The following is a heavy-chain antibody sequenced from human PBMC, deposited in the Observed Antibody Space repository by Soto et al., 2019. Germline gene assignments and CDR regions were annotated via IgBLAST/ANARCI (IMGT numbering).Heavy chain of an antibody. Sequence: DVQLLESGGGLGHPGGSLRLSCAASGFTFSSYAMSWVRQAPGKGLEWVSAISASGVNTYYADSVRGRYTISIDNSKNTVDFQMNSLRVEDTAVYYCAKFYCISTTCQTPAAKSTGGFEIWCQGTLVTVS. V-gene: IGHV3-23*01. CDR3: AKFYCISTTCQTPAAKSTGGFEI. CDR2: ISASGVNT. CDR1: GFTFSSYA. D-gene: IGHD2-2*01. J-gene: IGHJ3*02.